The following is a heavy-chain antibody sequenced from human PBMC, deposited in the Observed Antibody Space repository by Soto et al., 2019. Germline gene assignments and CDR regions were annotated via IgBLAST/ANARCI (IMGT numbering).Heavy chain of an antibody. V-gene: IGHV1-18*01. D-gene: IGHD6-13*01. CDR1: GYTFTDYC. CDR3: AIGGRTAAGTPLFX. CDR2: ISAYNGNT. J-gene: IGHJ4*02. Sequence: ASVKVSCKASGYTFTDYCITWVRQAPGQGLEWMGWISAYNGNTKYAQKLQGRVTMATGTPTSTAYLELRSLRPDDTALYYCAIGGRTAAGTPLFXWGQGTLVTVSS.